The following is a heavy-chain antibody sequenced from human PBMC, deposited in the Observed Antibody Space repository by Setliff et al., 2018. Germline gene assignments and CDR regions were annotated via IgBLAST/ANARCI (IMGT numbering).Heavy chain of an antibody. D-gene: IGHD4-4*01. CDR1: GGSISSTNHY. Sequence: PSETLSLTCTVSGGSISSTNHYWSWIRQPPGKGLEWIGDLSYSGSTKYNPSLKNRVTISVDTSKNQFSLKLSSVTAADTAVYYCASYRQDVNYWGQGTLVTVSS. J-gene: IGHJ4*02. CDR3: ASYRQDVNY. CDR2: LSYSGST. V-gene: IGHV4-61*05.